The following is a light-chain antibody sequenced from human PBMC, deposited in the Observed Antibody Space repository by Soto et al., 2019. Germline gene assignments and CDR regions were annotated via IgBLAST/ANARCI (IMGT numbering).Light chain of an antibody. CDR3: CSYATSSTFI. CDR1: SSDVGGYNF. J-gene: IGLJ2*01. Sequence: QSVLTQPASVSGSPGQSITTSCTGTSSDVGGYNFVSWYQQHPGKAPKLMIYDGNIRPSGVSNRFSGSKSGNTASLTISGLQAEDEADYYCCSYATSSTFIFGGGTKLTVL. CDR2: DGN. V-gene: IGLV2-23*03.